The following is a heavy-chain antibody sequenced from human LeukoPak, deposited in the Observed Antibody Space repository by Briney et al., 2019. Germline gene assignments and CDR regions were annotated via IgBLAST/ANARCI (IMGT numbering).Heavy chain of an antibody. J-gene: IGHJ5*02. D-gene: IGHD3-10*01. Sequence: GASVKVSCKAFGYTFTSNYMHWVRQAPGQGPEWMGVISPSGGSTTYAQKFQGRVTLTRDMSTSTDYLELSSLRSEDTAVYYCARSRGRFGELFYSWFDPWGQGTLVTVSS. CDR3: ARSRGRFGELFYSWFDP. CDR1: GYTFTSNY. CDR2: ISPSGGST. V-gene: IGHV1-46*01.